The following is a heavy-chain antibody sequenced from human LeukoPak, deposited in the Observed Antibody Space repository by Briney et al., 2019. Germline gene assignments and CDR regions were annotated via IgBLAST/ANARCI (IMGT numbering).Heavy chain of an antibody. V-gene: IGHV3-21*04. D-gene: IGHD3-22*01. CDR2: IDFTSRYI. J-gene: IGHJ3*02. Sequence: GGSLRLSCAASGFTFSSYSMNWVRQAPGKGLEWVSSIDFTSRYIYNADSVKGRFTTSRDNAKNSLDLQMNSLRAEDTAVYYCAKAMSSADAFDIWGQGTMVTVSS. CDR1: GFTFSSYS. CDR3: AKAMSSADAFDI.